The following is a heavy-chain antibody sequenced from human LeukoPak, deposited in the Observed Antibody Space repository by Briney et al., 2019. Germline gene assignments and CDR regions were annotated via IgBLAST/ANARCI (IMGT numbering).Heavy chain of an antibody. CDR1: GFTFSSYA. CDR2: IYSGGST. Sequence: GGSLRLSCAASGFTFSSYAMSWVRQAPGKGLEWVSVIYSGGSTYYADSVKGRFTISRDNSKNTLYLQMNSLRAEDTAVYYCAKSQLSYYFDYWGQGTLVTVSS. J-gene: IGHJ4*02. V-gene: IGHV3-23*03. CDR3: AKSQLSYYFDY. D-gene: IGHD5-18*01.